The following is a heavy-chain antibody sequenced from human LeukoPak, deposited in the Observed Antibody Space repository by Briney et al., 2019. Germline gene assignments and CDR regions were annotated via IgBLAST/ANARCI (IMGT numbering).Heavy chain of an antibody. D-gene: IGHD4-23*01. CDR3: AKSSVGQSNYYFDY. CDR2: ISGSGGST. Sequence: SGGSLRLSCAASGFTFSSYAMSWVREAPGKGLEWVSAISGSGGSTFYADSVKGRFTLYRDNSKDTLYLQMNSLRAEDTAVYYCAKSSVGQSNYYFDYWGQGTLVTVSS. V-gene: IGHV3-23*01. J-gene: IGHJ4*02. CDR1: GFTFSSYA.